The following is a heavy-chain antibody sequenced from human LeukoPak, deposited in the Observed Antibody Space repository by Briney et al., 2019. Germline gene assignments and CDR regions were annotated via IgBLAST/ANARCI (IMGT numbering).Heavy chain of an antibody. V-gene: IGHV3-48*03. CDR1: GFTFSSYE. J-gene: IGHJ3*02. D-gene: IGHD5-24*01. CDR3: ARDVEGWAFDI. CDR2: ISSSGSSI. Sequence: GGSLRLSCAASGFTFSSYEMNWVRQAPGKWLDWVSYISSSGSSIYYADSVKGRFTISRDNAKNSLYLQMNSLRAEDTAVYYCARDVEGWAFDIWGQGTMVTVSS.